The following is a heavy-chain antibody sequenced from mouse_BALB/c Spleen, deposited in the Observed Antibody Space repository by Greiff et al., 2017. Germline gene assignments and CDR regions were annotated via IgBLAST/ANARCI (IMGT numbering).Heavy chain of an antibody. CDR1: GYTFTSYV. V-gene: IGHV1-14*01. D-gene: IGHD1-1*01. J-gene: IGHJ4*01. CDR2: INPYNDGT. CDR3: ARDYGSSYYAMDY. Sequence: VQLQQSGPELVKPGASVKMSCKASGYTFTSYVMHWVKQKPGQGLEWIGYINPYNDGTKYNEKFKGKDTLTSDKSSSTAYMELSSLTSEDSAVYYCARDYGSSYYAMDYWGQGTSVTVSS.